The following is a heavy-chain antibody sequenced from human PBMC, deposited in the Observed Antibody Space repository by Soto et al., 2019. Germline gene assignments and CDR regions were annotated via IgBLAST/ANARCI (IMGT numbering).Heavy chain of an antibody. V-gene: IGHV3-74*01. Sequence: GGSLRLSCAASGFTFSSYWMHWVRQAPGKGLVWVSRINSDGSSTSYADSVKGRFTISRDNAKNTLYLQMNSLRAEDTAVYYCARDIVATILLSYYYYGMDVWGQGTTVTVSS. CDR3: ARDIVATILLSYYYYGMDV. CDR2: INSDGSST. J-gene: IGHJ6*02. D-gene: IGHD5-12*01. CDR1: GFTFSSYW.